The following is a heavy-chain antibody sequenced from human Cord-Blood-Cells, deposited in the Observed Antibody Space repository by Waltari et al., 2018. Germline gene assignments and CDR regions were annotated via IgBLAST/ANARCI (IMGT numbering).Heavy chain of an antibody. J-gene: IGHJ4*02. CDR2: ISWNRGSI. CDR1: GFTFDDYA. Sequence: EVQLVESGGGLVQPGRSLRLSCAASGFTFDDYAMHWVRQAPGKGLEWVSGISWNRGSIGYADSVKGRFTISRDNAKNSLYLQMNSLRAEDTALYYCAFLGIRTGTSDYWGQGTLVTVSS. CDR3: AFLGIRTGTSDY. D-gene: IGHD2-8*01. V-gene: IGHV3-9*01.